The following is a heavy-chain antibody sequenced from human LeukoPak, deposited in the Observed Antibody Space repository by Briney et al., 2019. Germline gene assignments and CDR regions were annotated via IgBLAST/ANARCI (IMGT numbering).Heavy chain of an antibody. Sequence: ASVKVSCKASGYPFSSYILHWLRQAPGQRFEWMGWINVVNLNTEYSPRFQDRVTITRDTAASTVYMELSSLRSEDTAVYYCARDQLRILSMNYYYYGMDVWGQGTTVTVSS. CDR1: GYPFSSYI. J-gene: IGHJ6*02. CDR2: INVVNLNT. CDR3: ARDQLRILSMNYYYYGMDV. V-gene: IGHV1-3*01. D-gene: IGHD2/OR15-2a*01.